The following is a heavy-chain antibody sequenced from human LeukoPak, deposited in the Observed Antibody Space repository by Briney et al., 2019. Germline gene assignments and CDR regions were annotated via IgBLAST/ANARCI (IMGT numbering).Heavy chain of an antibody. J-gene: IGHJ5*02. CDR2: INPSGGST. CDR3: ARDGYVSSGWYSMGFDP. CDR1: GYTFTSYY. V-gene: IGHV1-46*01. D-gene: IGHD6-19*01. Sequence: GASVKVSCTASGYTFTSYYMHWVRQAPGQGLEWMGIINPSGGSTSYAQKFQGRVTMTRDTSTSTVYMELSSLRSEDTDVYYCARDGYVSSGWYSMGFDPWGQGTLVTVSS.